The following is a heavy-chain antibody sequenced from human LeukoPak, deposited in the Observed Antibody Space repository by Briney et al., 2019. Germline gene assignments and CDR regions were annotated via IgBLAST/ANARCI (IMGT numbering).Heavy chain of an antibody. CDR3: ARDLRITMITESYWYFDL. CDR2: INPSGGST. Sequence: GASVKVSCKASGGTFSSYAISWVRQAPGQGLEWMGIINPSGGSTSYAQKFQGRVTMTRDMSTSTVYMELSSLRSEDTAVYYCARDLRITMITESYWYFDLWGRGTLVTVSS. D-gene: IGHD3-22*01. CDR1: GGTFSSYA. J-gene: IGHJ2*01. V-gene: IGHV1-46*01.